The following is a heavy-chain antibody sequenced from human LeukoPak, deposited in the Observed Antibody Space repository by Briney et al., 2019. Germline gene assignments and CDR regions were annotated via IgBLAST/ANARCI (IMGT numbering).Heavy chain of an antibody. CDR1: GFTVSTYY. V-gene: IGHV3-53*01. CDR3: ARVGDHFHWNLDL. D-gene: IGHD3-3*02. Sequence: GGSLRLSCAASGFTVSTYYMNWVRQAPGKGLEWVSIIYNGATTYYADSVKGRFTISRDTSKNTVSLQMNSLRAEDTAVYFCARVGDHFHWNLDLWGRGTLVTV. J-gene: IGHJ2*01. CDR2: IYNGATT.